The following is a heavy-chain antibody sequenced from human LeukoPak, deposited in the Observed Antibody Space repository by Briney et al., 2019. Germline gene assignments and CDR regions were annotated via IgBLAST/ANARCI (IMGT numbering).Heavy chain of an antibody. CDR2: IYTSGSV. CDR1: GGSLSSGSYY. D-gene: IGHD3-10*01. J-gene: IGHJ4*02. Sequence: SETLSLTCTVSGGSLSSGSYYWSWIRQPAGKGLEWIGRIYTSGSVNYKASLKSRVTISVDTSKNQFSLTLSSVTSADTAVYYCARSYSSSYYGSGSYPYWGQGTLVTVSS. V-gene: IGHV4-61*02. CDR3: ARSYSSSYYGSGSYPY.